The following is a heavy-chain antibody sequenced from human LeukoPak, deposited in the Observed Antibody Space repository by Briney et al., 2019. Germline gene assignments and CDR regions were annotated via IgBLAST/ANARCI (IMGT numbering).Heavy chain of an antibody. V-gene: IGHV3-64*01. Sequence: GGSLRLSCAASGFTFSSYAMHWVRQAPGKGLEYVSAISSNGGSTYYANSVKGRFTISRDNSKNTLYLQMGSLRAEDMAVYYCARVDTASYYYYMDVWGKGTTVTVSS. CDR1: GFTFSSYA. CDR3: ARVDTASYYYYMDV. CDR2: ISSNGGST. J-gene: IGHJ6*03. D-gene: IGHD5-18*01.